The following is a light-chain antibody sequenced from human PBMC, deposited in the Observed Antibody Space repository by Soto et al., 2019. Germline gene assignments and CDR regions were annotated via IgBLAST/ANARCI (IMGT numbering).Light chain of an antibody. J-gene: IGLJ3*02. V-gene: IGLV1-44*01. CDR1: SSNIGSNT. Sequence: QSVLTQSPSASGTPGQRVSISCSGSSSNIGSNTVSWYQHVPGTAPKLLIYSNDQRPSAVPGRFSGSKSGSSASLAISGLQSEDEAYYYCATWDDCLNVVFGGGTKLTVL. CDR2: SND. CDR3: ATWDDCLNVV.